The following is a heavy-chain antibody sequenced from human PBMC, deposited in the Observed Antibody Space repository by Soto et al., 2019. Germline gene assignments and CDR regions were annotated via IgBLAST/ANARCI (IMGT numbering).Heavy chain of an antibody. Sequence: QVQLQESGPGLVKASQTLSLTCTVSGGSIRNGNYYWSWIRQLPGKGLEWIGNIYYIGTTSYNPFLKRRVIISIDTSKNQFSLELTSVLAADTAVYYCAKNETTRPWFDPWGQGTLVTVSS. D-gene: IGHD1-1*01. CDR1: GGSIRNGNYY. V-gene: IGHV4-31*03. CDR2: IYYIGTT. CDR3: AKNETTRPWFDP. J-gene: IGHJ5*02.